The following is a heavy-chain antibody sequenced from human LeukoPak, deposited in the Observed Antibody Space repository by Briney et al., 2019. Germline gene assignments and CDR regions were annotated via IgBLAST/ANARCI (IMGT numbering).Heavy chain of an antibody. CDR1: GFTFSNYW. J-gene: IGHJ3*02. Sequence: GGSLRLSCAASGFTFSNYWMNWVRQAPGKGLEWVANRKEDESEEYYVDSVRGRFTISRDNAKNSLYLQMNSLRGEDTAVYYCARDRSAWYRKDAFDIWGKGTIVIVSS. CDR2: RKEDESEE. V-gene: IGHV3-7*01. D-gene: IGHD1-14*01. CDR3: ARDRSAWYRKDAFDI.